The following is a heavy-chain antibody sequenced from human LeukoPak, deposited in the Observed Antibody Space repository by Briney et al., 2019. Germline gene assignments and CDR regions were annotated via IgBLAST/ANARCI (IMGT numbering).Heavy chain of an antibody. CDR3: ARLRSSSWYGGLSRVLPYYYYMDV. J-gene: IGHJ6*03. CDR2: INHSGST. D-gene: IGHD6-13*01. CDR1: GGSFSGYY. Sequence: SETLSLTCAVYGGSFSGYYWSWIRQPPGKGLEWIGEINHSGSTNYNPSLKSRVTISVDTSKNQFSLKLSSVTAADTAVYYCARLRSSSWYGGLSRVLPYYYYMDVWGKGTTVTISS. V-gene: IGHV4-34*01.